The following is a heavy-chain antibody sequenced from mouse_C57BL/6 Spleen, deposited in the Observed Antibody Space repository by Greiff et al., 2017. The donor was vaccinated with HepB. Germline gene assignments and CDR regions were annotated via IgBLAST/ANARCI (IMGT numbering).Heavy chain of an antibody. J-gene: IGHJ1*03. V-gene: IGHV1-39*01. D-gene: IGHD1-1*01. Sequence: VQLQQSGPELVKPGASVKISCKASGYSFTDYNMNWVKQSNGKSLEWIGVINPNYGTTSYNQKFKGKATLTVDQSSSTAYMQLNSLTSEDSAVYYCAREGGYGSSPYWYFDVWGTGTTVTVSS. CDR3: AREGGYGSSPYWYFDV. CDR1: GYSFTDYN. CDR2: INPNYGTT.